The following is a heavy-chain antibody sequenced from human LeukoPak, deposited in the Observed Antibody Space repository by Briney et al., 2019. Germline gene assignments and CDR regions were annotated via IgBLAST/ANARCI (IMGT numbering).Heavy chain of an antibody. CDR2: IYSGGST. CDR1: GFIVSSNY. V-gene: IGHV3-53*01. D-gene: IGHD6-19*01. Sequence: PGGSLRLSCAASGFIVSSNYMSWVRQAPGKGLEWVSVIYSGGSTYYADSVKGRFTISRDISKNTLYLQMNSLRAEDTAVYYCGSLLGGSGWTGYYFDYWGQGTLVTVSS. CDR3: GSLLGGSGWTGYYFDY. J-gene: IGHJ4*02.